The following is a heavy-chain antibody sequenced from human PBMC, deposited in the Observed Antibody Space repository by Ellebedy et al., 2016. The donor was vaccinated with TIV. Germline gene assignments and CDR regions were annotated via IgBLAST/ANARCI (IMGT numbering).Heavy chain of an antibody. J-gene: IGHJ4*02. D-gene: IGHD5-18*01. CDR3: ARKYIYGFD. CDR2: IYSGWAT. CDR1: GFTVSSNY. V-gene: IGHV3-66*01. Sequence: PGGSLRLSCAASGFTVSSNYMSWVRQAPGKGLEWVSVIYSGWATSYADSVKGRFTISRDNSKNTLHLQMNSLRVEETAVYYCARKYIYGFDWGQGTLVTVSS.